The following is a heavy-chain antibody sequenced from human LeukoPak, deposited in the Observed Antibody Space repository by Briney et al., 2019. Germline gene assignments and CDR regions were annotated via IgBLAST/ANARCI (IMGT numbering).Heavy chain of an antibody. CDR2: IYHSGST. J-gene: IGHJ4*02. V-gene: IGHV4-4*02. D-gene: IGHD3-9*01. CDR1: GGSISSSNW. Sequence: KSSETLSLTCAVSGGSISSSNWWSWVRQPPGKGLEWIGEIYHSGSTNYNPSLKSRVTISVDKSKNQFSLKLSSVTAADTAVYYCARTYDILTGLTPRYYFDYWGQGTLVTVSS. CDR3: ARTYDILTGLTPRYYFDY.